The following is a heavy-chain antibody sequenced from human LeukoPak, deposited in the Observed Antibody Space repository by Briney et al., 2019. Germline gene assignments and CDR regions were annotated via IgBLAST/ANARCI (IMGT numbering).Heavy chain of an antibody. CDR1: GFTFSSYH. Sequence: GGSLTLSCVVSGFTFSSYHMNWVRQAPGQGLEWVSSIGSSGSYIYYADSLTGRFTISRDNAKNSLYLQMSSLRAEDTAMYYCARRATTERGHSYGLDFWGQGTLVTVSS. V-gene: IGHV3-21*01. J-gene: IGHJ4*02. D-gene: IGHD5-18*01. CDR3: ARRATTERGHSYGLDF. CDR2: IGSSGSYI.